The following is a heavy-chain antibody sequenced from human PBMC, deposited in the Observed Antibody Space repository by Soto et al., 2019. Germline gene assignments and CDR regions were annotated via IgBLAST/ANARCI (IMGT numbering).Heavy chain of an antibody. J-gene: IGHJ4*02. Sequence: EVQLLESGGSLVQPGGSLRLSCAASGFTFSSYAMSWVRQAPGRGLEWVSAISGSGGTTYYGDSVRGRFTVSRDNSRDTLYLQMNSLRADDTALYYCARNCGGDCYTNFDYWGQGTLVTVSS. D-gene: IGHD2-21*02. CDR3: ARNCGGDCYTNFDY. CDR1: GFTFSSYA. CDR2: ISGSGGTT. V-gene: IGHV3-23*01.